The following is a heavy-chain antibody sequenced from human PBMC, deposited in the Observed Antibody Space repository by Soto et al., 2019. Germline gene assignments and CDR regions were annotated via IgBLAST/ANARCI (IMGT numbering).Heavy chain of an antibody. Sequence: SVKVSCKASGGTLSSYAISWVRQAPGQGLEWMGGIIPIFGTANYAQKFQGRVTITADESTSTAYMELSSLRSEDTAVYYCATSYYDSRRPIYYFDYWGQGTLVTVSS. CDR2: IIPIFGTA. V-gene: IGHV1-69*13. CDR1: GGTLSSYA. CDR3: ATSYYDSRRPIYYFDY. J-gene: IGHJ4*02. D-gene: IGHD3-22*01.